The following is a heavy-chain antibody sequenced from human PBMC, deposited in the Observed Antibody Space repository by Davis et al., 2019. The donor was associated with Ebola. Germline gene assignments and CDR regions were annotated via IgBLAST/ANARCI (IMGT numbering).Heavy chain of an antibody. CDR2: ISGSGGST. CDR3: AKTPRYCSGDSCYGGYFDY. V-gene: IGHV3-23*01. Sequence: GESLKISCAASGFTFSSYAMSWVRQAPGKGLEWVSAISGSGGSTYYADSVKGRFTISRDNSKNTLYLQMNSLRAEGTAVYYCAKTPRYCSGDSCYGGYFDYWGQGTLVTVSS. D-gene: IGHD2-15*01. CDR1: GFTFSSYA. J-gene: IGHJ4*02.